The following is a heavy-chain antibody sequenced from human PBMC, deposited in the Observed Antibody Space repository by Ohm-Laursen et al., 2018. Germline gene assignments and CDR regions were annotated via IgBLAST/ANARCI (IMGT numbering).Heavy chain of an antibody. D-gene: IGHD6-19*01. CDR2: INPNSGGT. CDR3: AREGTIAVAGRVPDY. Sequence: SVKVSCKASGYTFTGYYMHWVRQAPGQGLEWMGWINPNSGGTNYAQKFQGRVTMTRDTSISTAYMELSRLRSDDTAVYYCAREGTIAVAGRVPDYWGQGTLVTVSS. J-gene: IGHJ4*02. V-gene: IGHV1-2*02. CDR1: GYTFTGYY.